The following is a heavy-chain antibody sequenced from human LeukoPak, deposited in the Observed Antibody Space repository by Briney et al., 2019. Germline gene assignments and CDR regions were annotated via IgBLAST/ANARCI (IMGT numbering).Heavy chain of an antibody. J-gene: IGHJ4*02. CDR1: GFIVSTKY. CDR3: AFQFGVATGLDY. V-gene: IGHV3-66*02. Sequence: GGSLRLSCAASGFIVSTKYMGWVRQSPGKGLEWVSVIYGGSNTYYAHSVKGRFTISRDNSKNTLYLQMNSLRPEDTAVFYCAFQFGVATGLDYWGQGSLVTVSS. CDR2: IYGGSNT. D-gene: IGHD3-3*01.